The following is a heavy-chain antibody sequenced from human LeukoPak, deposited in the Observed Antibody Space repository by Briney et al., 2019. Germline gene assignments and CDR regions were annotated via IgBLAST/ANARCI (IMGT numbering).Heavy chain of an antibody. V-gene: IGHV3-23*01. D-gene: IGHD5-12*01. Sequence: GGSLRLSCAASGFTFSGYAMSWVRQAPGKGLEWVSAISGNAGSTYYADSVKGRFTISRDNSKNTLYLQMNSLRAEDTAIYYCAKDQNMVATAPFDCWGQGTLVTVSS. CDR2: ISGNAGST. J-gene: IGHJ4*02. CDR1: GFTFSGYA. CDR3: AKDQNMVATAPFDC.